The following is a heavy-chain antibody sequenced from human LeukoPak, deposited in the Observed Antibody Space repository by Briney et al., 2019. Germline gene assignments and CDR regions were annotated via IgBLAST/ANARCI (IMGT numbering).Heavy chain of an antibody. D-gene: IGHD5-24*01. CDR2: INHSGST. CDR3: ARHRAEMATITDDAFDM. V-gene: IGHV4-34*01. Sequence: SETLSLTCAVYGGSFSGYYWSWIRQPPGKGLEWIGEINHSGSTNYNPSLKSRVTISVDTSKNQFSLKLSSVTAADTAVYYCARHRAEMATITDDAFDMWGQGTMVTVSS. CDR1: GGSFSGYY. J-gene: IGHJ3*02.